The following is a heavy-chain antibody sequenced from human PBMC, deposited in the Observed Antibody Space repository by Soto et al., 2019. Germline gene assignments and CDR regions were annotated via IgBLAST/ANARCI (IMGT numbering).Heavy chain of an antibody. CDR1: GFTFSSYW. Sequence: GGSLRLSCAASGFTFSSYWMHWVRQAPGKGLAWVSRINSDGSSTSYADSVKGRFTISRDNAKNTLYLQMNSLRAEDTAVYYCAKLPYYDILTGYSPPSDAFDIWGQGTMVTVSS. V-gene: IGHV3-74*01. J-gene: IGHJ3*02. CDR3: AKLPYYDILTGYSPPSDAFDI. CDR2: INSDGSST. D-gene: IGHD3-9*01.